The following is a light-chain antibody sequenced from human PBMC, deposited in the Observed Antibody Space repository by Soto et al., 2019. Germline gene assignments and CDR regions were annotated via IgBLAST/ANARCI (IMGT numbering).Light chain of an antibody. V-gene: IGLV3-21*02. J-gene: IGLJ1*01. CDR2: DDA. CDR1: NIGTKS. Sequence: SYVLTQPSSLSVAPGQTARIPCGGDNIGTKSVHWYRQRPGQAPVLVVYDDASRPSGTPDRVSGSNSGNTATLTISRVEAGDEADYYCQVWDSDSEHDVFGGGTKLTVL. CDR3: QVWDSDSEHDV.